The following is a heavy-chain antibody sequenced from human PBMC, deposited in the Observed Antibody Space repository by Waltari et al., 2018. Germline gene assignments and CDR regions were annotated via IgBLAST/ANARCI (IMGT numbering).Heavy chain of an antibody. CDR1: GGTLSSYA. V-gene: IGHV1-69*14. Sequence: QVQLVQSGAEVKKPGSSVKVSCKASGGTLSSYAISWGRQAPGQGLEWMAGIIPIFGTANYAQKFQGRVTITADKSTSTAYMELSSLRSEDTAVYYCASDGGWLPGAFDIWGQGTMVTVSS. CDR2: IIPIFGTA. CDR3: ASDGGWLPGAFDI. J-gene: IGHJ3*02. D-gene: IGHD3-16*01.